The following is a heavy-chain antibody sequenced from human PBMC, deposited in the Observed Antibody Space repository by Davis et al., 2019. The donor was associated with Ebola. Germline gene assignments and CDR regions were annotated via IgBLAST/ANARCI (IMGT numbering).Heavy chain of an antibody. D-gene: IGHD3-3*01. Sequence: ASVQVSCKASGYTFTSYGISWVRQAPGQGLEWMGWISAYNGNTNYAQKLQGRVTMTTDTSTSTAYMELRSLRSDDTAVYYCARPVRFLYYYYMDVWGKGTTVTVSS. CDR3: ARPVRFLYYYYMDV. CDR2: ISAYNGNT. CDR1: GYTFTSYG. V-gene: IGHV1-18*04. J-gene: IGHJ6*03.